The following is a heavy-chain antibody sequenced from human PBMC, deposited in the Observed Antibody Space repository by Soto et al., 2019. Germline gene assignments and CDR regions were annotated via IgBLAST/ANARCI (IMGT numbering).Heavy chain of an antibody. D-gene: IGHD3-3*01. V-gene: IGHV1-18*01. CDR1: GYKFTSYG. Sequence: QIQLVQSGAEVKKPGASVKVSCKVSGYKFTSYGINWVRQAPGQGLEWMGWVTAYNDNVKYAEKLQGRVTMTSGTATPTAYMKLRDLRPDASAVFYCERYDFWGGYSQEHWGQGTLVTVAS. CDR2: VTAYNDNV. CDR3: ERYDFWGGYSQEH. J-gene: IGHJ1*01.